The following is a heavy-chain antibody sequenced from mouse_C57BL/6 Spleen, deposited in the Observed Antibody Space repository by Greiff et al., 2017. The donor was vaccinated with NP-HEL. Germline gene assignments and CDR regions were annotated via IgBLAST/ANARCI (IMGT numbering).Heavy chain of an antibody. CDR3: ARSPTVVATEYFDV. CDR1: GYTFTSYW. J-gene: IGHJ1*03. D-gene: IGHD1-1*01. V-gene: IGHV1-64*01. Sequence: QVQLQQPGAELVKPGASVKLSCKASGYTFTSYWMHWVKQRPGQGLEWIGMIHPNSGSTNYNEKFKSKATLTVDKSSSTAYMQLSSLTSEDSAVYYCARSPTVVATEYFDVWGTGTTVTVSS. CDR2: IHPNSGST.